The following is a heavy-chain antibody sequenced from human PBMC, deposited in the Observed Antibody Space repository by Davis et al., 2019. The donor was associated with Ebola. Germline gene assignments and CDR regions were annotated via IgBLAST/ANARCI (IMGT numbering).Heavy chain of an antibody. V-gene: IGHV3-21*01. CDR1: GFTFSSYS. J-gene: IGHJ6*02. Sequence: GESLKISCAASGFTFSSYSMNWVRQAPGKGLEWVSSISSSSSYIYYADSVKGRLTISRDNAKNSLYLQMNSLRAEDTAVYYCARGAGENIVVVPAAIRYYYGMDVWGQGTTVTVSS. CDR3: ARGAGENIVVVPAAIRYYYGMDV. CDR2: ISSSSSYI. D-gene: IGHD2-2*02.